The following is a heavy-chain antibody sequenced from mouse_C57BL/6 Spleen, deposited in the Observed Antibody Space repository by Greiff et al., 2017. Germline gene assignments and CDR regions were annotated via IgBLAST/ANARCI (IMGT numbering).Heavy chain of an antibody. J-gene: IGHJ2*01. V-gene: IGHV1-59*01. CDR1: GYTFTSYW. Sequence: QVQLQQPGAELVRPGTSVKLSCKASGYTFTSYWMHWVKQRPGQGLEWIGVIDPSDSYTNYNQKFKGKATLTVDTSSSTAYMQLSSLTSEDSAVYYCARGVLPRYFDYWGQGTTLTVSS. D-gene: IGHD1-1*01. CDR2: IDPSDSYT. CDR3: ARGVLPRYFDY.